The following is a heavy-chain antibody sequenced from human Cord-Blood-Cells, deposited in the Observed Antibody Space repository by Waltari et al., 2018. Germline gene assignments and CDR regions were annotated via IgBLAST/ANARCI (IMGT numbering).Heavy chain of an antibody. CDR1: WYTLTELS. V-gene: IGHV1-24*01. CDR3: ATFSWGDYGIDY. CDR2: CDPEDGET. J-gene: IGHJ4*02. Sequence: QVQLVQSGAEVKKPGASVRVSCQVSWYTLTELSMPWVRQAPGKGLEWMGGCDPEDGETIYAQKFQGRVTMTEDTSTDTAYMGLSSLRSEDTAVYYCATFSWGDYGIDYWGQGTLVTVSS. D-gene: IGHD4-17*01.